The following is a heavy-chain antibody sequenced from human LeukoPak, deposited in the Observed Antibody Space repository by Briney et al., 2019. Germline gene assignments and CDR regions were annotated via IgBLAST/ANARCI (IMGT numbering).Heavy chain of an antibody. CDR3: ARANTAMAQFDY. V-gene: IGHV3-53*01. CDR1: GFTVSSKY. CDR2: IYSGGSI. Sequence: GGSLRLSCAASGFTVSSKYMSWVRQAPGKGREWVSVIYSGGSIYYADSVKGRFAISRDNSKNTLYLQMNSLRAEDTAVYYCARANTAMAQFDYWGQGALVTVSS. J-gene: IGHJ4*02. D-gene: IGHD5-18*01.